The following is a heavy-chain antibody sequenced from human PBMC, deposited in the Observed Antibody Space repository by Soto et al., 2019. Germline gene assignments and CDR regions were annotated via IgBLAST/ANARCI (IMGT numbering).Heavy chain of an antibody. J-gene: IGHJ4*01. CDR2: IKQDGSEK. CDR1: IVILGNLW. V-gene: IGHV3-7*01. CDR3: ASVVYSNGWIFDY. D-gene: IGHD6-19*01. Sequence: SLRLFCAASIVILGNLWMSGVRQAPGKGLEWVANIKQDGSEKYYVDSVKGRFTLSRDNAKNSLHLQMNSLKAEDTAMHLCASVVYSNGWIFDYWGQGTLVTV.